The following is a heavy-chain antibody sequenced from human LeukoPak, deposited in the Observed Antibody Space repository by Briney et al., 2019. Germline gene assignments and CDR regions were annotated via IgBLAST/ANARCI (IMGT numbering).Heavy chain of an antibody. CDR1: GYTFTGYY. Sequence: AASVKVSCTASGYTFTGYYMHWVRQPPGQGLGGMGGITPNSGGTNYAQKFQGRVTMTRDTSISTAYLELSTLRSDDTAVYYCARGDYYDPGNQYWGQGTLVTVSS. D-gene: IGHD3-10*01. V-gene: IGHV1-2*02. CDR2: ITPNSGGT. J-gene: IGHJ4*02. CDR3: ARGDYYDPGNQY.